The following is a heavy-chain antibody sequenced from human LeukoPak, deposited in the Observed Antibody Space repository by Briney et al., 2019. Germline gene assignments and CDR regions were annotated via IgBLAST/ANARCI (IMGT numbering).Heavy chain of an antibody. V-gene: IGHV3-30-3*01. CDR1: GFTFSSYA. CDR2: ISYDGSNK. D-gene: IGHD1-26*01. J-gene: IGHJ5*02. Sequence: GGSLRLSCAASGFTFSSYAMHWVRQAPGKGLEWVAVISYDGSNKYYADSVKGRFTISRDNSKNTLYLQMNSLRAEDTAVYYRAKDPYNSGSYYGWFDPWGQGTLVTVSS. CDR3: AKDPYNSGSYYGWFDP.